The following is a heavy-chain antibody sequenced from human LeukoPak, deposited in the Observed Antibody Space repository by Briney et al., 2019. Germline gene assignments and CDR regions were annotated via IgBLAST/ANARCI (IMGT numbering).Heavy chain of an antibody. CDR3: AREGLPIYCSSTRCYEGLY. CDR1: GFTFSSYS. J-gene: IGHJ4*02. V-gene: IGHV3-21*01. Sequence: GGSLRLSCAASGFTFSSYSMNWVRQAPGKGLEWVSSISSSSSYIYYADSVKGRFTISRDNAKNSLYLQMNSLRAEDTAVYYCAREGLPIYCSSTRCYEGLYWGQGTLVTVSS. CDR2: ISSSSSYI. D-gene: IGHD2-2*01.